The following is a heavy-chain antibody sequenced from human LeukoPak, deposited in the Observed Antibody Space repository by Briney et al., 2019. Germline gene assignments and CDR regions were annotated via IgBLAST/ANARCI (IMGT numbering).Heavy chain of an antibody. CDR1: GFTFSSYA. V-gene: IGHV3-23*01. CDR3: ARVLMYYYGSGSYPSHFDY. Sequence: GGSLRLSCAASGFTFSSYAMSWVRQAPGKGLQWVSAISGGGGSTYYADSVKGRFTISRDNSKKTLYVQMNSLRAEDTAVYYCARVLMYYYGSGSYPSHFDYWGQGTLVTVSS. D-gene: IGHD3-10*01. J-gene: IGHJ4*02. CDR2: ISGGGGST.